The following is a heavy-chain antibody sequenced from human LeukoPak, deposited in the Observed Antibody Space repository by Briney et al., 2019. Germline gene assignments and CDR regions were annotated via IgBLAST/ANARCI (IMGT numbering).Heavy chain of an antibody. D-gene: IGHD3-10*01. Sequence: PSETLSLTCTVSGGSVSSTSSSHFWNWMRQPPGKGLEWIGYIYHTGSTKYNPSLESRVTMSVDTFKNQFSLKLRSVTAADTAVYYCTRSIMNFYVSGTWGRGTLVTVSS. J-gene: IGHJ5*02. V-gene: IGHV4-61*01. CDR2: IYHTGST. CDR3: TRSIMNFYVSGT. CDR1: GGSVSSTSSSHF.